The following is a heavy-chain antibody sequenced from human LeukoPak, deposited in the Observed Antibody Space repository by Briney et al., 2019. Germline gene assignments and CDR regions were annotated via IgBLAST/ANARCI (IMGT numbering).Heavy chain of an antibody. CDR2: ISSSSSYI. D-gene: IGHD5-18*01. CDR1: GFTFSSYS. J-gene: IGHJ6*02. CDR3: ARGPQEGDTAMDAHMDV. V-gene: IGHV3-21*01. Sequence: GGSLRLSCAASGFTFSSYSMNWVRQAPGKGLEWVSSISSSSSYIYYADSVKGRFTISRDNAKNSLYLQMNSLRAEDTAVYYCARGPQEGDTAMDAHMDVWGQGTTVTVSS.